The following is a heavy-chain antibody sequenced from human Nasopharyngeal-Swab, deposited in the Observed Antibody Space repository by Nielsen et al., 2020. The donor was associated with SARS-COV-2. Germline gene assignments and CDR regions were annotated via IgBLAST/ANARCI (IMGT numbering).Heavy chain of an antibody. D-gene: IGHD1-1*01. CDR2: INPSGGST. CDR3: ARDKATTGTTNWFDP. V-gene: IGHV1-46*01. Sequence: ASVKVSCKASGYTFTSYYMHWVRQAPGQGLEWMGIINPSGGSTSYAQKLQGRVTMTRDTSTSTVYMELSSLRSEDTAVYYCARDKATTGTTNWFDPWGQGTLVTVSS. J-gene: IGHJ5*02. CDR1: GYTFTSYY.